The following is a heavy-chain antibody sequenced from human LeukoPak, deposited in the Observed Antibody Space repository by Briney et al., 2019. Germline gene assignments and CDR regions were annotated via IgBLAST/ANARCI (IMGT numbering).Heavy chain of an antibody. D-gene: IGHD2-21*01. J-gene: IGHJ4*02. Sequence: EGSLRLSCAASGFTFSICAMNWVRQAPGKGPEWVSGISGSGDNTYYADSVKGRFTISRDNSKNMLYLQMNSLRAEDTAVYYCAKDAFVSYFDYWGQGILVTVSS. CDR3: AKDAFVSYFDY. CDR2: ISGSGDNT. CDR1: GFTFSICA. V-gene: IGHV3-23*01.